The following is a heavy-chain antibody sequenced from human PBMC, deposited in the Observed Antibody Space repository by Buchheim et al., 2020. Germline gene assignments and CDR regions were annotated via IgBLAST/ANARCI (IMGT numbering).Heavy chain of an antibody. V-gene: IGHV4-34*02. CDR2: INHTGST. J-gene: IGHJ5*02. D-gene: IGHD3-3*01. CDR1: GGSFSRSS. Sequence: QVQLQQWGAGLLKPSETLSLNCAVYGGSFSRSSWSWIRQTPGKGLEWIGEINHTGSTNYNPSLKSRVTISVDRSKNQVSLTLTSVTAADTAVYYCAVTTRGDFWSWGWFDPWGQGTL. CDR3: AVTTRGDFWSWGWFDP.